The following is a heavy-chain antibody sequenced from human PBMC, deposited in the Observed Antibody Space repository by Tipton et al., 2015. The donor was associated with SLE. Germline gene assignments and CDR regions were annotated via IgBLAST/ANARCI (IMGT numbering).Heavy chain of an antibody. J-gene: IGHJ3*02. CDR1: GYTFSNYG. CDR2: ISAYNGNT. D-gene: IGHD5-24*01. Sequence: QSGAEVKKPGASVKVSCKASGYTFSNYGITWVRQAPGQGLEWMGWISAYNGNTNYGHGRVTLTTDTSTSTIYMEMSRLRSDDTAMYYCARGRWLQYDTFDIWGQGTMVPVSS. CDR3: ARGRWLQYDTFDI. V-gene: IGHV1-18*01.